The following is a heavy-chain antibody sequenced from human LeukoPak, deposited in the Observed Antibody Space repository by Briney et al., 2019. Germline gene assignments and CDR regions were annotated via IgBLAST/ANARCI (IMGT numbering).Heavy chain of an antibody. J-gene: IGHJ4*02. CDR2: INSDGSST. CDR3: AREPGTTLLTRLYL. Sequence: PGGSLRLSCAASGFTFSTYWIHWVRQAPGKGLVWVSRINSDGSSTTYADSVKGRFTISRDNAKNTLYLQMNSLRAEDTAVYYCAREPGTTLLTRLYLWGQGTLVTVSS. V-gene: IGHV3-74*01. D-gene: IGHD3-10*01. CDR1: GFTFSTYW.